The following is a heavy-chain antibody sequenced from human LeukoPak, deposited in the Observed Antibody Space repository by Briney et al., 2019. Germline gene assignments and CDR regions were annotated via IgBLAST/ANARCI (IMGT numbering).Heavy chain of an antibody. V-gene: IGHV1-18*01. CDR3: AREGYCSSTSCLWFDP. Sequence: ASVKVSCKASGYTFTSYGISWVRQAPGQGLEWMGWISAYNGNTNYAQKLQGRVTMTTDTSTSTAYMELRSLRSDDTAVYYCAREGYCSSTSCLWFDPWGQGTLVTVSS. J-gene: IGHJ5*02. CDR1: GYTFTSYG. CDR2: ISAYNGNT. D-gene: IGHD2-2*01.